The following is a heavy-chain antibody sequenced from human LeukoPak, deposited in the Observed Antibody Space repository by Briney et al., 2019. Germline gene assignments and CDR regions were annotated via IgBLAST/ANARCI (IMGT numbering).Heavy chain of an antibody. CDR2: FDPEDGET. CDR1: GYTLTELS. V-gene: IGHV1-24*01. CDR3: ATDSGYCSGGSCYYPRY. Sequence: GASVKVSCKVSGYTLTELSMHWVRQAPGKELEWMGGFDPEDGETIYAQKFQGRVTMTEDTSTDTAYMELSSLRSEDTAVYYCATDSGYCSGGSCYYPRYWGQGTLVTVSS. D-gene: IGHD2-15*01. J-gene: IGHJ4*02.